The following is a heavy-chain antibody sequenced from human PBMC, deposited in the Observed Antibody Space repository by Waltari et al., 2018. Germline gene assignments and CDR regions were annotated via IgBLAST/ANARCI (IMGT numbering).Heavy chain of an antibody. CDR1: GYTFTSHD. Sequence: QVQLVQSGAEVKKPGASVKVACKTSGYTFTSHDINWVRQATGQGLEWMGWMNPNSGNTGHAQKFQGRVTMTYNTSISTVYMELSSLTSEDTAVYYCARNYYDSSGYKDVEFWGQGTLVTVSS. V-gene: IGHV1-8*01. CDR3: ARNYYDSSGYKDVEF. J-gene: IGHJ4*02. D-gene: IGHD3-22*01. CDR2: MNPNSGNT.